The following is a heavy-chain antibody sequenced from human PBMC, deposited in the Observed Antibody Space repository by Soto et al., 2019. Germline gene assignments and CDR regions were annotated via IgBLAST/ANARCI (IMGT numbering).Heavy chain of an antibody. V-gene: IGHV1-18*01. Sequence: QVQLVQSGPEVKKPGASVKVSCKTSGYTFTTYGISWVRQAPGQGLEWMGWIIPYNGDTHYAQKCKGRVTMTTDTSTTTAYMELRTLRSDDRAIYFCARALSVAQYYYYMDVWCKGTTVAVSS. CDR3: ARALSVAQYYYYMDV. D-gene: IGHD6-19*01. CDR2: IIPYNGDT. CDR1: GYTFTTYG. J-gene: IGHJ6*03.